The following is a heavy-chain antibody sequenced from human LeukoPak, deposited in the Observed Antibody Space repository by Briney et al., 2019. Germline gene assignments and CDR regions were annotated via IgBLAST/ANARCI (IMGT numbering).Heavy chain of an antibody. D-gene: IGHD1-1*01. CDR1: GFTFDDYG. CDR2: INWNGGST. Sequence: PGGSLRLSCAASGFTFDDYGMSWVRHAPGKGLEWVSGINWNGGSTGYADSVKGRFTISRDNAKNSLYLQMDSLRAEDTALYYCARESDTTNAFDIWGQGTMVTVSS. V-gene: IGHV3-20*04. CDR3: ARESDTTNAFDI. J-gene: IGHJ3*02.